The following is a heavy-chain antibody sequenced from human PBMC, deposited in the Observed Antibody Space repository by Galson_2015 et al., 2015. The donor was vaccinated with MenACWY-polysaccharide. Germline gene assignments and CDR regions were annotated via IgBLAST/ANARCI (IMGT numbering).Heavy chain of an antibody. Sequence: SLRLSCAASAFTVSSNYMSWVRQAPGKGLEWVSVIYSGGSTYYADSVKGRFTISRDNSKNTLYLQMNSLRAEDTALYYCARLAVDNYFDYWGQGTLVAVSS. CDR2: IYSGGST. D-gene: IGHD6-19*01. J-gene: IGHJ4*02. V-gene: IGHV3-66*01. CDR1: AFTVSSNY. CDR3: ARLAVDNYFDY.